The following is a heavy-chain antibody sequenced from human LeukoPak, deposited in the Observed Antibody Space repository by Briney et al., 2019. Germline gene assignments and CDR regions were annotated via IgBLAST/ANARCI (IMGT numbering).Heavy chain of an antibody. Sequence: GGSLRLSCAASGFTFSSDAMSWVRQAPGKGLEWVSAISGSGGSTYYADSVKGRFTISRDNSKNTLYLQMNSLRAEDTAVYYCAREGCSGGSCLDAFDIWGQGTMVTVSS. V-gene: IGHV3-23*01. CDR2: ISGSGGST. D-gene: IGHD2-15*01. CDR1: GFTFSSDA. CDR3: AREGCSGGSCLDAFDI. J-gene: IGHJ3*02.